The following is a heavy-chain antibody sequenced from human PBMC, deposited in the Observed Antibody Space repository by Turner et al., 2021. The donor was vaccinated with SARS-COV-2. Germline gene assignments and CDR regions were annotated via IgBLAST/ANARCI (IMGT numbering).Heavy chain of an antibody. J-gene: IGHJ3*02. CDR1: GCSFSDYS. CDR3: ARDVPTDYYYSSGYYTDAFDI. Sequence: VQLVESGGGVVKPGGSLRLSCAASGCSFSDYSMNWVLQVPGKGLDWVSSIRSSSSYIYYADSVMGRFTISRDNAKNPLHLQMNSLRAEDTAGYYRARDVPTDYYYSSGYYTDAFDIWGQGTMVTVSS. V-gene: IGHV3-21*01. CDR2: IRSSSSYI. D-gene: IGHD3-22*01.